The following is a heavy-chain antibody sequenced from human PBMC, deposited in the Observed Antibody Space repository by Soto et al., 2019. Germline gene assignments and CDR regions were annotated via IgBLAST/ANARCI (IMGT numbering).Heavy chain of an antibody. CDR3: ARGTAHYDFWSGYYRSNWFDP. V-gene: IGHV4-59*01. J-gene: IGHJ5*02. CDR1: GGSISGYY. D-gene: IGHD3-3*01. CDR2: IYYSGST. Sequence: SETLSLTCTVSGGSISGYYWSWIRQPPGKGLEWIGYIYYSGSTNYNPSLKSRVTISVDTSKNQFSLKLSSVTAADTAVYYCARGTAHYDFWSGYYRSNWFDPWGQGTLVTVSS.